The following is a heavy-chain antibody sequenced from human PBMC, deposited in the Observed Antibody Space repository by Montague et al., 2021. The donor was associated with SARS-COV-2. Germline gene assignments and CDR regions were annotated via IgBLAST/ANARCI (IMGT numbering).Heavy chain of an antibody. Sequence: SETLSLTCTVSGGSISSSSYYWGWIRRPPGKGLEWIGSIHYSGSTYYNPSLKSRVTISVDTSKKHFSLKLSSVTAADTAVYFCAAQSSGGYCSSSGCYVWFDPWGQGTLVTVSS. V-gene: IGHV4-39*01. CDR2: IHYSGST. J-gene: IGHJ5*02. CDR3: AAQSSGGYCSSSGCYVWFDP. D-gene: IGHD2-2*01. CDR1: GGSISSSSYY.